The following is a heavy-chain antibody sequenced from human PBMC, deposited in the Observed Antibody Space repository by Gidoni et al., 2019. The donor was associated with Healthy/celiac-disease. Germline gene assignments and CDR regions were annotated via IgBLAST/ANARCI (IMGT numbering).Heavy chain of an antibody. CDR3: ARLGGYGDYEGAFDI. V-gene: IGHV4-39*01. D-gene: IGHD4-17*01. Sequence: QLQLQESGPGLVKPSGTLSLTCTVSGGSISSSSYYWGWIRQPPGKGLEWIGSIYYSGSTYYNPSLKSRVTISVDTSKNQFSLKLSSVTAADTAVYYCARLGGYGDYEGAFDIWGQGTMVTVSS. CDR1: GGSISSSSYY. J-gene: IGHJ3*02. CDR2: IYYSGST.